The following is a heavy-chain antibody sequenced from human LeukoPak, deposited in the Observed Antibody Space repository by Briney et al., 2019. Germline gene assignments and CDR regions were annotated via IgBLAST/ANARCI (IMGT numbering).Heavy chain of an antibody. CDR3: ARGGTFGVDISDY. CDR1: GFTFSSYS. Sequence: GGSLRLSCPVSGFTFSSYSMTWVRQAPGKGLEWVSSISSNGCTTYYADSVRGRFTISRDNAKNSLYLQMNSLRAEDTAVYYCARGGTFGVDISDYWGQGTLVTVSS. V-gene: IGHV3-21*01. J-gene: IGHJ4*02. D-gene: IGHD3-3*01. CDR2: ISSNGCTT.